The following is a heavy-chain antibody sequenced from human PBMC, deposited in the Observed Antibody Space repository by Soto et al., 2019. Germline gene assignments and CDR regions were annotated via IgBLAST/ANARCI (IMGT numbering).Heavy chain of an antibody. V-gene: IGHV3-23*01. CDR3: AKDRIITMIVVAIFEY. CDR2: ISGSGGST. D-gene: IGHD3-22*01. CDR1: VCTFSSYA. Sequence: PVGSLRLSCASSVCTFSSYAMSCVRHSPGKWLEWVSAISGSGGSTYYADSVKGRFTISRDNSKNTLYLQMNSLRAEDTAVYYCAKDRIITMIVVAIFEYWGQGTLVSVSS. J-gene: IGHJ4*02.